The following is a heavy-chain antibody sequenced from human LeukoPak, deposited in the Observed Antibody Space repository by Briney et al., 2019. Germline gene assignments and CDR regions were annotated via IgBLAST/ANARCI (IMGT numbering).Heavy chain of an antibody. J-gene: IGHJ6*03. Sequence: SQTLSLTCTVSGGSISSGGYYWSWIRQHPGKGLEWIGYIYYSGSTYYNPSLKSRVTISVDTSKNQFSLKLSSVTAADTAVYYCARDRSTMVRGVIITYMDVWGKGTTVTVSS. CDR1: GGSISSGGYY. V-gene: IGHV4-31*03. CDR2: IYYSGST. CDR3: ARDRSTMVRGVIITYMDV. D-gene: IGHD3-10*01.